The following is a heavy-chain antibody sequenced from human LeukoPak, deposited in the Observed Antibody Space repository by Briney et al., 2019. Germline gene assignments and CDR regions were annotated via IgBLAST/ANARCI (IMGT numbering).Heavy chain of an antibody. CDR1: GFTFSSYS. J-gene: IGHJ4*02. D-gene: IGHD3-16*01. CDR3: ARKWGSPDY. CDR2: ISSSSSTI. Sequence: PGGSLRLSCAASGFTFSSYSMNWVRQAPGKGLEWVSYISSSSSTIYYADSVKGRFTISRDNAKNSLYLQMNSLRAEDTAVYYCARKWGSPDYWGQGTLVTVSS. V-gene: IGHV3-48*01.